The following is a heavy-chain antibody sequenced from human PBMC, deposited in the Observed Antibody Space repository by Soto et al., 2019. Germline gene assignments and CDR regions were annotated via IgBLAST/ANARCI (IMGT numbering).Heavy chain of an antibody. CDR1: GGTFSSYA. J-gene: IGHJ4*02. CDR2: IIPIFGTA. D-gene: IGHD3-10*01. CDR3: AGSVSGSGDYFDY. V-gene: IGHV1-69*13. Sequence: ASVKVSCKASGGTFSSYAISWVRQAPGQGLEWMGGIIPIFGTANYAQKFQGRVTITADESTSTAYMELSSLRSEDTAVYYCAGSVSGSGDYFDYWGQGTLVTVSS.